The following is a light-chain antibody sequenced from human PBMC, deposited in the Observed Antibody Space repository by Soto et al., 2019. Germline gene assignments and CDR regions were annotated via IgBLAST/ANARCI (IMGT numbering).Light chain of an antibody. CDR2: EVS. Sequence: QSALTQPASVSGSPGQSITISCTGTSSDVGSYNLVSWYQQQPGKAPKLMIYEVSKRPSGVSNRFSGSRSGNTASLTISGLQGEDEADYYCCSYAGSHVVFGGGTKLNVL. CDR1: SSDVGSYNL. V-gene: IGLV2-23*02. J-gene: IGLJ2*01. CDR3: CSYAGSHVV.